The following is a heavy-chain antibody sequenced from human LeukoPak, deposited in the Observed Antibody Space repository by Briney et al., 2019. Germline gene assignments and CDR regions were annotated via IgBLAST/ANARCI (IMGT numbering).Heavy chain of an antibody. J-gene: IGHJ4*02. V-gene: IGHV1-24*01. D-gene: IGHD1-26*01. CDR2: FDPEDGET. Sequence: ASVKVSCKVSGYTLTELSMHWVRQAPGKGLEWMGGFDPEDGETIYAQKFQGRVTMTEDTSTDTAYMELSSLRSEDTAVYYRATDIATNPPDFDYWGQGTLVTVSS. CDR1: GYTLTELS. CDR3: ATDIATNPPDFDY.